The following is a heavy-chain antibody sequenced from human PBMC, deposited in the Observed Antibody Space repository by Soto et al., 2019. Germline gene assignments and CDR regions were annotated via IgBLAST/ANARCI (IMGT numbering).Heavy chain of an antibody. D-gene: IGHD1-1*01. Sequence: QIHLVQSGAEVKKPGASVKVSCKGSGYGFTTYGITWVPQAPGQGLEWMAWISAPNGNTKYAQKLQGRVTVTRDTSTSTAYMELRSLRSDDTAVYYCARGRYGDYWGQGALVTVSS. J-gene: IGHJ4*02. CDR1: GYGFTTYG. CDR2: ISAPNGNT. V-gene: IGHV1-18*01. CDR3: ARGRYGDY.